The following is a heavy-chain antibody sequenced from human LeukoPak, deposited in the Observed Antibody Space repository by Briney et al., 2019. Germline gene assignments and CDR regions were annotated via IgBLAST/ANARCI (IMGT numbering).Heavy chain of an antibody. CDR1: GYTFTSYY. V-gene: IGHV1-46*01. J-gene: IGHJ6*03. CDR3: ARDLTAMDV. CDR2: INPSGGST. D-gene: IGHD2-21*02. Sequence: ASVKVSCKASGYTFTSYYMHWVRQAPGQGLEWMGIINPSGGSTSYAQKFQGRVTMTRYMSTSTVYMELSSLRSEDRAVYYGARDLTAMDVWGKGTTVTVSS.